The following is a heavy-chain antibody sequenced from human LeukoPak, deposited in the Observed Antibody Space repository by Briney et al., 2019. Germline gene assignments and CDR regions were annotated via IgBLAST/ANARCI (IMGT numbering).Heavy chain of an antibody. D-gene: IGHD3-22*01. CDR1: GYSISSGYY. V-gene: IGHV4-38-2*02. Sequence: SETLSLTCSVSGYSISSGYYWGWIRQPPGKGLEWIGNIYHSGSTYYNPSLKSRLTISVDTSKNQFSLKLSSVTAADTAMYYCARGHDSGDYWGQGTLVTVSS. CDR2: IYHSGST. CDR3: ARGHDSGDY. J-gene: IGHJ4*02.